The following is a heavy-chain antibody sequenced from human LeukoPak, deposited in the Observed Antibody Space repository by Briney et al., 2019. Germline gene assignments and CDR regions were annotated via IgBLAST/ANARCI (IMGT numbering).Heavy chain of an antibody. V-gene: IGHV3-30*03. D-gene: IGHD3-3*01. CDR3: ARVYYDLWSGYYVFFDY. Sequence: GRSLRLSCAASGFTFGSYGMHWVRQAPGKGLVWVADIAYNGTNKHYSDCVKGRFTISRDNSKNTLYLQLNSLRSEDTAVYYCARVYYDLWSGYYVFFDYWGEGTLVGLSS. J-gene: IGHJ4*02. CDR1: GFTFGSYG. CDR2: IAYNGTNK.